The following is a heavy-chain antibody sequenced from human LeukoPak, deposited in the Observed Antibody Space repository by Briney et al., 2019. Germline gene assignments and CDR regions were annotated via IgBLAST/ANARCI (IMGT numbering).Heavy chain of an antibody. V-gene: IGHV1-46*01. CDR2: INPSGGST. CDR1: GYTFTSYY. CDR3: ASGPSGSYYFDY. D-gene: IGHD1-26*01. Sequence: ASVKVSCKASGYTFTSYYMHWVRQAPGQGLEWMGIINPSGGSTSYAQKFRGRVTMTRDTSTSTVYMELSSLRSEDTAVFYCASGPSGSYYFDYWGQGTLVTVSS. J-gene: IGHJ4*02.